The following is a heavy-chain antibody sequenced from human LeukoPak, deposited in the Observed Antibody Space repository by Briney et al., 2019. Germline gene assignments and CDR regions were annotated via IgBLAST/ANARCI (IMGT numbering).Heavy chain of an antibody. V-gene: IGHV3-9*01. Sequence: GGSLRLSCAASGFTFDDYAMHWVRQAPGKGLEWVSGISWNSGSIGYADSVKGRFTISRDNAKNSLCLQMNSLRAEDTALYYCARDLHYYDSSGYTYYFDYWGQGTLVTVSS. D-gene: IGHD3-22*01. CDR1: GFTFDDYA. CDR3: ARDLHYYDSSGYTYYFDY. CDR2: ISWNSGSI. J-gene: IGHJ4*02.